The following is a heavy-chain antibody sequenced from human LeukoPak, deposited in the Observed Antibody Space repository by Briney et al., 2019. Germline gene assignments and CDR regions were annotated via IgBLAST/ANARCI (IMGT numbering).Heavy chain of an antibody. CDR3: AKLTLFSSAWHFDY. D-gene: IGHD6-19*01. CDR1: GFPFSNYA. J-gene: IGHJ4*02. Sequence: PGGSLRLSCAASGFPFSNYAMSWVRQAPGEGLEWVSTMSGSGETTYFADSVKGRFTISRDNSKSTLYLQMNSLRAEDTALYYCAKLTLFSSAWHFDYWGRGTLVTVSS. V-gene: IGHV3-23*01. CDR2: MSGSGETT.